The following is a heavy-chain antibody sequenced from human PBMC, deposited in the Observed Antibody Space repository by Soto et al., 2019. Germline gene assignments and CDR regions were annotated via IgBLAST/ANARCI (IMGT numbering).Heavy chain of an antibody. CDR2: IYSGGYT. Sequence: EVQLVESGGGLVQPGGSLRLSCAASGLTVSSNYMGWVRQAPGKGLEWVSVIYSGGYTHYADSVKGRFTISRHNSKNTLSLQMNSLRAEDTAVYFCAGGWRVDAFDIWGQGTMVTVSS. CDR3: AGGWRVDAFDI. D-gene: IGHD3-3*01. CDR1: GLTVSSNY. J-gene: IGHJ3*02. V-gene: IGHV3-53*04.